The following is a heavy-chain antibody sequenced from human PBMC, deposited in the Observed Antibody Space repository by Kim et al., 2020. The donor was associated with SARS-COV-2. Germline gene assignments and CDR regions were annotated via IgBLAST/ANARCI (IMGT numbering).Heavy chain of an antibody. J-gene: IGHJ4*02. CDR2: MNPNSGNT. CDR3: ARGHDWNGGPYYFDY. Sequence: ASVKVSCKASGYTFSRYDINWVRHATGQGLEWMGWMNPNSGNTGYAQKFQGRVTMTRNTSTSTAYMDLSSLRSEDTAVYYCARGHDWNGGPYYFDYWGQGTLVTVSS. CDR1: GYTFSRYD. D-gene: IGHD1-1*01. V-gene: IGHV1-8*01.